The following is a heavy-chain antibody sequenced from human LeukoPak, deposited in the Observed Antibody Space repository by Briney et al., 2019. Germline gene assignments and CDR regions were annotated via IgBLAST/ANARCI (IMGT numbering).Heavy chain of an antibody. J-gene: IGHJ3*02. CDR3: AKGYRVTRAAFDI. V-gene: IGHV3-23*01. D-gene: IGHD2-21*02. Sequence: HPGGSLRLSCAASGFPFISFDMNWVRQAPGKGLEWVSAISGSGDSTYYADSVKGRLTISRDNSKNTLYLQMNSLRAEDTAVYYCAKGYRVTRAAFDIWGQGTMVTVSS. CDR1: GFPFISFD. CDR2: ISGSGDST.